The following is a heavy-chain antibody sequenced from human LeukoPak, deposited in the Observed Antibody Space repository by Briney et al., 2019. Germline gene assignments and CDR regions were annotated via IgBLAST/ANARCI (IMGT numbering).Heavy chain of an antibody. CDR1: GFTFSSYA. J-gene: IGHJ3*01. Sequence: GGSLRLSCAASGFTFSSYAMSWVRQAPGKGLEWVSTISDSGGGTYYADSVKGRFTISRDNSRDTVYMQMDSLRAEDTARYYCAKDVRTGYSFDFWGQGTMITVSS. CDR3: AKDVRTGYSFDF. CDR2: ISDSGGGT. D-gene: IGHD3-9*01. V-gene: IGHV3-23*01.